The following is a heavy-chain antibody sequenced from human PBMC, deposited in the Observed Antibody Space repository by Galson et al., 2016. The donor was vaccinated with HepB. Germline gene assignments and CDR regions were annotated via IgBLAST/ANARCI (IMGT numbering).Heavy chain of an antibody. CDR2: MSYPGRNE. D-gene: IGHD2-21*01. CDR3: ARGVTAYCAGHCPTPLDN. CDR1: NFGFSDYG. Sequence: SLRLSCAASNFGFSDYGIHWVRQAPGKGLERVAFMSYPGRNEYYTDSVKGRFTLSRDNYKNTLFLQMTGLRPADTAVYYCARGVTAYCAGHCPTPLDNWGQGTLVTVSS. V-gene: IGHV3-30*03. J-gene: IGHJ4*02.